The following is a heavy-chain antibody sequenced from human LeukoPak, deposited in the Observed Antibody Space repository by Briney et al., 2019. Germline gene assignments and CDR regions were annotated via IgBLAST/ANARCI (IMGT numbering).Heavy chain of an antibody. CDR2: IYHSGST. V-gene: IGHV4-38-2*02. CDR3: ASSDPNDAFDI. J-gene: IGHJ3*02. Sequence: SETLSLACTVSGYSISSGYYWGWIRQPPGKGLEWIGSIYHSGSTYYNPSLKSRVTISVDTSKNQFSLKLSSVTAADTAVYYCASSDPNDAFDIWGQGTMVTVSS. CDR1: GYSISSGYY.